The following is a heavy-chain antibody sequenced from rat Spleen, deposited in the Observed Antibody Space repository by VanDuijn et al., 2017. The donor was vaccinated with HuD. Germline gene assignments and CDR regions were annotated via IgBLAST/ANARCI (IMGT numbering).Heavy chain of an antibody. D-gene: IGHD1-12*03. CDR3: ARHHDDGYYHGPVFGVMDA. Sequence: EVQLVESGGGLVQPGRSLKLSCAASGFTFSSFPMAWVRQAPKKGLEWVASISSGGGGTYYPDSVKGRFTISRDNAKSTLYLQMDSLRSEDTASYYWARHHDDGYYHGPVFGVMDAWGQGASVSVSS. V-gene: IGHV5-25*01. J-gene: IGHJ4*01. CDR2: ISSGGGGT. CDR1: GFTFSSFP.